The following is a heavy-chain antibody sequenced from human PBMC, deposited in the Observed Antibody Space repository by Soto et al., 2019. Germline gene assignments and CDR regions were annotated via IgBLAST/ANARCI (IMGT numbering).Heavy chain of an antibody. V-gene: IGHV3-48*01. CDR2: ISSSRSTI. J-gene: IGHJ4*02. CDR3: ATLVSGNDRF. D-gene: IGHD5-12*01. CDR1: GFTFSSYR. Sequence: PGGSLRVSCGGSGFTFSSYRMNWVRQAPGKGLEGVSYISSSRSTIYYADSGEGRFTISRDNAKNSLYLQMNSLRPEDTAVYYFATLVSGNDRFWGPGTLVTVSS.